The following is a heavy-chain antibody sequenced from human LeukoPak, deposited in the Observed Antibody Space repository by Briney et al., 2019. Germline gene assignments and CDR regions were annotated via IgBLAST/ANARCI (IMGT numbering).Heavy chain of an antibody. CDR1: GFTFSRYA. CDR2: ISGSGGRT. D-gene: IGHD2-21*01. CDR3: AKDILRWSFDS. Sequence: GGSLRLSCAASGFTFSRYAMSWVRQAPGKGLEWVSAISGSGGRTYYADSVKGRFTISRDKPKNTLYLQMHSLRAEDTAVYYCAKDILRWSFDSWGQGILVTVSS. V-gene: IGHV3-23*01. J-gene: IGHJ4*02.